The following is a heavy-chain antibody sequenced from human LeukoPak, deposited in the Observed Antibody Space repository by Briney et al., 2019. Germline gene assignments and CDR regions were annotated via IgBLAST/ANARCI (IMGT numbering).Heavy chain of an antibody. J-gene: IGHJ4*02. V-gene: IGHV3-21*01. CDR1: GFTFSSYS. D-gene: IGHD6-13*01. CDR2: ISSSSSYI. CDR3: ARDGSSSQYYFDY. Sequence: GGSLRLSCAASGFTFSSYSMNWVRQAPGKGLEWVSSISSSSSYIYYADSVKGRFTISGDNAKNSLYLQMNSLRAEDTAVYYCARDGSSSQYYFDYWGQGTLVTVSS.